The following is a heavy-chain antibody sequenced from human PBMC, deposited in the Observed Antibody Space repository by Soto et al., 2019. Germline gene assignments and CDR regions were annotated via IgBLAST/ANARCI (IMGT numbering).Heavy chain of an antibody. V-gene: IGHV4-39*01. J-gene: IGHJ6*03. CDR3: ARLATVTTTQYYYYYYMDV. CDR1: GGSISSSSYY. CDR2: IYYSGST. D-gene: IGHD4-4*01. Sequence: SETLSLTCTVSGGSISSSSYYWGWIRQPPGKGLEWIGSIYYSGSTYYNPSLKSRVTISVDTSKNQFSLKLSSVTAADTAVYYCARLATVTTTQYYYYYYMDVWGKGTTVTVSS.